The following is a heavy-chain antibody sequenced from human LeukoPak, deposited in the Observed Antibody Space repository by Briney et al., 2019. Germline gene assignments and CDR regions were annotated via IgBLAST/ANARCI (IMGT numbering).Heavy chain of an antibody. D-gene: IGHD2-15*01. Sequence: PGGSLRLSCAASGFTFSDSYMTWIRHAPGKGLEWVSFISNTGNSIYYTDSLKGRFTTSMDKDKNSLYLQMKSLRAEDTAVYYCAREGRKSRGIDIVRKKERGYYYMDVWGKGTTVTVSS. V-gene: IGHV3-11*04. CDR1: GFTFSDSY. CDR3: AREGRKSRGIDIVRKKERGYYYMDV. CDR2: ISNTGNSI. J-gene: IGHJ6*03.